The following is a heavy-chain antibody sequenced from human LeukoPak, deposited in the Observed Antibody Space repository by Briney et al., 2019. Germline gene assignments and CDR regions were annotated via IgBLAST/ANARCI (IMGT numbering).Heavy chain of an antibody. CDR2: ISGSGGST. D-gene: IGHD3-10*01. Sequence: GGTLRLSCAASGFTFSSYGMSWVRQAPGKGLEWVSAISGSGGSTYYADSVKGRFTISRDNSKNTLYLQMNSLRAEDTAVYYCAKDLGVISYYWGQGTLVTVSS. CDR1: GFTFSSYG. J-gene: IGHJ4*02. CDR3: AKDLGVISYY. V-gene: IGHV3-23*01.